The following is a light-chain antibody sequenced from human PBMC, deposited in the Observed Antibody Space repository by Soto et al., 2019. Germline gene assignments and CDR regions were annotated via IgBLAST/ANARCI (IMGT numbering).Light chain of an antibody. CDR3: QQYYSTPWG. Sequence: DIVMTQSPDSLAVSLGERATINCKSSQSVLYSSNNKNYLAWYQQKPGQPPKVLIYWASTRESGVPDRFSGSGSGTDFTLTISSLQAEDVAVYYCQQYYSTPWGFGGGTKVEIK. CDR1: QSVLYSSNNKNY. J-gene: IGKJ4*01. CDR2: WAS. V-gene: IGKV4-1*01.